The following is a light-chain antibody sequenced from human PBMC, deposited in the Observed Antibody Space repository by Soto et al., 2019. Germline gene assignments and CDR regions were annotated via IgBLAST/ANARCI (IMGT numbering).Light chain of an antibody. Sequence: QSVLTQPASVSGSPGQSITISCTGTSSDVGGYNYVSWYQQHPGKAPKLMIYEVSNRPSGVSNRFSGSKSGNTASLTISGLQAEDEADDYCSSYTSSSALVFGGGTQLTVL. CDR2: EVS. CDR1: SSDVGGYNY. J-gene: IGLJ3*02. V-gene: IGLV2-14*01. CDR3: SSYTSSSALV.